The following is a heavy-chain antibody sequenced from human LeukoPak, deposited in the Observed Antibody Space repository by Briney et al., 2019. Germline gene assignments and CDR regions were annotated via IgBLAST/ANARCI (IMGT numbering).Heavy chain of an antibody. Sequence: PSETLSLTCTVSGGSISSYYWSWIRQPAGKGLEWIGRIYTSGSTNYNPSLKSRVTMSVDTSKNQFSLKLSSVTAADTAVYYCARDLGYRDYGDYRFDPWGQGTLVTVSS. J-gene: IGHJ5*02. V-gene: IGHV4-4*07. CDR2: IYTSGST. CDR3: ARDLGYRDYGDYRFDP. D-gene: IGHD4-17*01. CDR1: GGSISSYY.